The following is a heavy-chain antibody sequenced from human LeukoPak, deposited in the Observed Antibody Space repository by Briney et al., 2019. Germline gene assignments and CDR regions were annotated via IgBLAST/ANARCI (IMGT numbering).Heavy chain of an antibody. CDR3: AREAPYCSGGSCYIPATTVTTNYFDH. Sequence: GRSLRLSCAASGFTFSSYGMHWVRQAPGKGLEWVAVISYDGSNKYYADSVKGRFTISRDNSKNTLYLQMNSLRAEDTAVYYCAREAPYCSGGSCYIPATTVTTNYFDHWGQGTLVTVSS. CDR1: GFTFSSYG. V-gene: IGHV3-30*03. J-gene: IGHJ4*02. CDR2: ISYDGSNK. D-gene: IGHD2-15*01.